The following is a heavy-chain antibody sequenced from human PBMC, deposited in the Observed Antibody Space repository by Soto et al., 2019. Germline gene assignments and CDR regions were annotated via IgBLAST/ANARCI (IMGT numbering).Heavy chain of an antibody. V-gene: IGHV3-53*01. CDR1: GLTISGKKY. Sequence: EVQLVESGGGLIQPGESLRLSCAAFGLTISGKKYVAWVRQAPGKGLEWVSALYDVDVSFYADSVKGRFTTSSDSSKTTVYLQMNDLRPDDTAVYYCATWHEREHAYDVWGQGTTVTVSS. CDR2: LYDVDVS. D-gene: IGHD1-1*01. CDR3: ATWHEREHAYDV. J-gene: IGHJ3*01.